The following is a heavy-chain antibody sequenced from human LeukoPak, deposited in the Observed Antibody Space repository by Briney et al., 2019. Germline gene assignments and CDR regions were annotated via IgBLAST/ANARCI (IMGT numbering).Heavy chain of an antibody. CDR3: ARDLFYAHSSTSVFDP. J-gene: IGHJ5*02. D-gene: IGHD2/OR15-2a*01. CDR2: IYYSGST. Sequence: SQTLSLTCTVSGGSISSGGYYWSWIRQHPGKGLEWIGYIYYSGSTNYNPSLKSRVTMSVDMSKNQFSLKLSSVTAADTAVYYCARDLFYAHSSTSVFDPWGQGTLVTVSS. CDR1: GGSISSGGYY. V-gene: IGHV4-31*03.